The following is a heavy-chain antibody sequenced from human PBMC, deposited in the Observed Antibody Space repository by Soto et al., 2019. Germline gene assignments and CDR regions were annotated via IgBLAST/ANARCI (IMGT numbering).Heavy chain of an antibody. CDR3: ARAPAAGTSSPYYSGMDV. Sequence: SETLSLTCTVSGGSISSSSYYWGWIRQPPGKGLEWIGSIYYSGSTYYNPSLKSRVTISVDTSKNQFSLKLSSVTAADTAVYYCARAPAAGTSSPYYSGMDVWGQGTTVTVS. V-gene: IGHV4-39*07. CDR2: IYYSGST. J-gene: IGHJ6*02. D-gene: IGHD6-13*01. CDR1: GGSISSSSYY.